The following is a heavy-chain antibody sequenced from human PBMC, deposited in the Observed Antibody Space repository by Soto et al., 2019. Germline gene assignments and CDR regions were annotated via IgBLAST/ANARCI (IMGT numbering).Heavy chain of an antibody. CDR1: GDSISSSNYY. CDR3: ARHGISGTVSKRNWLDP. Sequence: SETLSLTCSVSGDSISSSNYYWGWIRQSPGKGLEWIASVDYSGNSYYNPSLRSRVTVSVDTSKNQFSLEVSFVTAADTATYYCARHGISGTVSKRNWLDPWGQGTLVTVCS. J-gene: IGHJ5*02. D-gene: IGHD1-1*01. CDR2: VDYSGNS. V-gene: IGHV4-39*01.